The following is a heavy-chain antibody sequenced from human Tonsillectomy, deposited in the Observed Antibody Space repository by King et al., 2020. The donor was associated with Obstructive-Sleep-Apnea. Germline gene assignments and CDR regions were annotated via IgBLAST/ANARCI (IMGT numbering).Heavy chain of an antibody. Sequence: VQLVESGGGLVQPGGSLRLSCAASGFTVSSNYMNWFRQAPGKGREWVSIIYSAGSTYYADSVKGRFTISRDNSENTLYLQMNTLRAEDTAVYYCARAPGNFWSGVDAFDIWGQGTMVTVSS. CDR3: ARAPGNFWSGVDAFDI. CDR1: GFTVSSNY. V-gene: IGHV3-66*01. J-gene: IGHJ3*02. D-gene: IGHD3-3*01. CDR2: IYSAGST.